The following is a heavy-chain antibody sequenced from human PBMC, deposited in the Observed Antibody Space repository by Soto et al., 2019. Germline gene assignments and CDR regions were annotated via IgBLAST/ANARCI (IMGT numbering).Heavy chain of an antibody. CDR2: IYPGDSDT. V-gene: IGHV5-51*01. J-gene: IGHJ6*02. Sequence: PGESLKISCKGSGYSFTNYWIAWVRQMPGKGLEWMGIIYPGDSDTKYSPSFQGQVTISADKSISTAYLHWSSLKASDTAMYYCASSHGVDVWGQGTSVTVSS. CDR1: GYSFTNYW. CDR3: ASSHGVDV.